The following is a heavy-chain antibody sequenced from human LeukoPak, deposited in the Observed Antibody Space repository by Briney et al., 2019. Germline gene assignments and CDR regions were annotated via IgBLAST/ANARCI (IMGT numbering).Heavy chain of an antibody. Sequence: GGSLRLYCAASGFTFCDYYMSWIRPGPGKGLEWGSYISSSGSTIYYADSVKGRFTISRDNAKNSLYLQMNSLRAEDTAVYYCARSDRIAAAIDYWGQGTLVTVSS. D-gene: IGHD6-13*01. CDR2: ISSSGSTI. V-gene: IGHV3-11*01. CDR3: ARSDRIAAAIDY. CDR1: GFTFCDYY. J-gene: IGHJ4*02.